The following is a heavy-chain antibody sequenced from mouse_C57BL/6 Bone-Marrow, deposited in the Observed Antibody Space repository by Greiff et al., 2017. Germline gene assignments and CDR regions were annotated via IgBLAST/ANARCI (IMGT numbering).Heavy chain of an antibody. J-gene: IGHJ4*01. CDR3: ARGSGPRAMDY. Sequence: VKVVESGAELARPGASVKMSCKASGYTFTSYTMHWVKQRPGQGLEWIGYINPSSGYTKYNQKFKDKATLTADKSSSTAYMQLSSLTSEDSAVYYCARGSGPRAMDYWGQGTSVTVSS. CDR2: INPSSGYT. V-gene: IGHV1-4*01. CDR1: GYTFTSYT. D-gene: IGHD3-2*02.